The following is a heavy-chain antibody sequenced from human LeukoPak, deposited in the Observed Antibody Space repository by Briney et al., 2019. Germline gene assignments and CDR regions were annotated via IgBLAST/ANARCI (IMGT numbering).Heavy chain of an antibody. J-gene: IGHJ4*02. V-gene: IGHV3-7*03. CDR1: GFTSSSSW. CDR3: ATSGTRGVINGH. D-gene: IGHD3-10*01. Sequence: PGGSLRLSCVVSGFTSSSSWMNWVRQAPGKGLEWVAYIKQDGSETYYVDSVKGRFTISRDNAKKSLYLQMNSLRVEDTAVYYCATSGTRGVINGHWGQGTLVTVSS. CDR2: IKQDGSET.